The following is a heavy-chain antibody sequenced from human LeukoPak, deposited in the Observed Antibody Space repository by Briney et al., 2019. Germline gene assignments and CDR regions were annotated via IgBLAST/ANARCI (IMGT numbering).Heavy chain of an antibody. CDR1: GFTFSDAW. Sequence: GGSLRLSCAVSGFTFSDAWMHWVRQAPGKGLEWVAVISYDGSNKYYADSVKGRFTISRDNSKNTLYLQMNSLRAEDTAVYYCAKDGSNYFDYWGQGTLVTVSS. V-gene: IGHV3-30*18. D-gene: IGHD5-12*01. CDR2: ISYDGSNK. J-gene: IGHJ4*02. CDR3: AKDGSNYFDY.